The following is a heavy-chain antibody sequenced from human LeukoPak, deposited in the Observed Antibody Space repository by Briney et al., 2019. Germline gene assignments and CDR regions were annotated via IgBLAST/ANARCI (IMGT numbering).Heavy chain of an antibody. J-gene: IGHJ4*02. V-gene: IGHV3-30-3*01. Sequence: GGSLRLSCAASGFTFSSHAMHWVRQAPGKGLDWVAVIQYDGSTKYYADSVKGRFTISRDNSRNTLDLQMNSLRAEDTAIYYCARDISGSYTVDYWGQGVLVTVPS. CDR1: GFTFSSHA. CDR2: IQYDGSTK. D-gene: IGHD1-26*01. CDR3: ARDISGSYTVDY.